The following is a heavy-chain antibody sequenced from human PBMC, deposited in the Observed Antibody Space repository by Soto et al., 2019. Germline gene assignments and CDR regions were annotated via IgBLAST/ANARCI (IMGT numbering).Heavy chain of an antibody. CDR3: ARVESHDAFDI. V-gene: IGHV4-59*01. J-gene: IGHJ3*02. CDR2: IYYSGST. CDR1: GGSISSYY. Sequence: QVQLQESGPGLVKPSETLSLTCTVSGGSISSYYWSWIRQPPGKGLEWIGYIYYSGSTNYNPSLKSRVTISVDTSKNQFSLKLSSVTASDTDVYYCARVESHDAFDIWGQGTMVTVSS.